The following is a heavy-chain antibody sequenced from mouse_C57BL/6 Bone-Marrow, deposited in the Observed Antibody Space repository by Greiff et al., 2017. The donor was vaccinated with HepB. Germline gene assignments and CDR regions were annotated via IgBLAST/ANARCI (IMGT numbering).Heavy chain of an antibody. CDR3: AREDGSRYFDV. CDR2: IYPGDGDT. Sequence: VNLVESGAELVKPGASVKISCKASGYAFSSYWMNWVKQRPGKGLEWIGQIYPGDGDTNYNGKFKGKATLTADKSSSTAYMQLSSLTSEDSAVYFCAREDGSRYFDVWGTGTTVTVSS. V-gene: IGHV1-80*01. CDR1: GYAFSSYW. J-gene: IGHJ1*03. D-gene: IGHD2-3*01.